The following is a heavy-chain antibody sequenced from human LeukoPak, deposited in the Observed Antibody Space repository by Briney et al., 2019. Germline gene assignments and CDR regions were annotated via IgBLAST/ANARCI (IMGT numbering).Heavy chain of an antibody. J-gene: IGHJ4*02. D-gene: IGHD1-26*01. CDR1: GFTFSSYA. V-gene: IGHV3-64*01. Sequence: GGSLRLSCADSGFTFSSYAMQWVRQAPGKGLEYVSVISSNGGSTYYANSVKGRFTISRDNSKNTLYLQVGSLRAEDMAVYYCARGESELPYFAYWGQRTLVTVSS. CDR2: ISSNGGST. CDR3: ARGESELPYFAY.